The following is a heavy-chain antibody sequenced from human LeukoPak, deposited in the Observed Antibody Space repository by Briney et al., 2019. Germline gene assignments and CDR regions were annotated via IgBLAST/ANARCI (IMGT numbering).Heavy chain of an antibody. CDR1: GGSISSYY. D-gene: IGHD5-18*01. CDR2: IYYRVST. V-gene: IGHV4-59*12. CDR3: AGGPYPPALAY. Sequence: SETLSLTCTVPGGSISSYYWSSIRQPPGKGLGWLGYIYYRVSTNYNPSLQSRVTISVDTSKNQFSLKLSSVTAADTAVYYCAGGPYPPALAYWGQGTLVTVSS. J-gene: IGHJ4*02.